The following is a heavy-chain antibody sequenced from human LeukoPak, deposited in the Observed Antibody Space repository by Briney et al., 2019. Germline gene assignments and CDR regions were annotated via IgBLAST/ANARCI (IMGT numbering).Heavy chain of an antibody. J-gene: IGHJ4*02. D-gene: IGHD6-19*01. CDR1: GYTFTSYG. V-gene: IGHV1-18*01. CDR3: ARDLKGAWYSSGWYPYFDY. CDR2: ISAYNGNT. Sequence: ASVRVSCKASGYTFTSYGISWVRQAPGQGLEWMGWISAYNGNTNYAQKLQGRVTMTTDTSTSTAYMELRSLRSDDTAVYYCARDLKGAWYSSGWYPYFDYWGQGTLVTVPS.